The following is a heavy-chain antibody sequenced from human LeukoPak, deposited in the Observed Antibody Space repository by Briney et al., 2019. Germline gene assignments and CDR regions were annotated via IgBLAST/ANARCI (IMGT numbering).Heavy chain of an antibody. V-gene: IGHV1-46*03. D-gene: IGHD5-18*01. Sequence: GASVKVSCKASGNTFTSYYMHWVRQAPGQGLEWMGIINPSGGSTSYAQKFQGRVTMTRDTSTSTVYMELSSLRSEDTAVYYCARSAIQLWFLDYWGQGTLVTVSS. CDR3: ARSAIQLWFLDY. CDR2: INPSGGST. CDR1: GNTFTSYY. J-gene: IGHJ4*02.